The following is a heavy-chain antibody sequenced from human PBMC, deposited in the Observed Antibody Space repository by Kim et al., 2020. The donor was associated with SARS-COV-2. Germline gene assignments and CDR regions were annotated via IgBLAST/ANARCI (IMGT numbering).Heavy chain of an antibody. CDR3: ARGFSGSYDY. J-gene: IGHJ4*02. CDR2: ST. Sequence: STSYAQKCQGRVTMTRDTSTSTVYMELSSLRSEDTAVYYCARGFSGSYDYWGQGTLVTVSS. V-gene: IGHV1-46*01. D-gene: IGHD1-26*01.